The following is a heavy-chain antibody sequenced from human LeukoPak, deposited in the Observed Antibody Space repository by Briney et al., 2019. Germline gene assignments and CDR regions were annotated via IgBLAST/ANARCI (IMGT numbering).Heavy chain of an antibody. D-gene: IGHD2-15*01. Sequence: SVKVSCKASGGTFSSYAISWVRQAPGQGLEWMGGIIPIFGTANYAQKFQGRVTITADESTSTAYMELSSLRSDDTAVYYCARAGAVVDNWFDPWGQGTLVTVSS. V-gene: IGHV1-69*13. J-gene: IGHJ5*02. CDR1: GGTFSSYA. CDR3: ARAGAVVDNWFDP. CDR2: IIPIFGTA.